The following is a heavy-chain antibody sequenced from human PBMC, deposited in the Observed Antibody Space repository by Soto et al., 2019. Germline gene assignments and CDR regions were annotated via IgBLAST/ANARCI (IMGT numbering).Heavy chain of an antibody. D-gene: IGHD6-19*01. J-gene: IGHJ4*02. CDR3: ARSVEGHFDY. CDR1: GFTFSVYS. V-gene: IGHV3-48*02. CDR2: ITSDTKTI. Sequence: EVQLVESGGDLVQRAGSLRLSCVASGFTFSVYSMNWVRQAPGKGLEWFSYITSDTKTIKYADSVKGRFTISRDNAKNSVYLQMNSLRDEDPAVYYCARSVEGHFDYWGQGTVVTVSS.